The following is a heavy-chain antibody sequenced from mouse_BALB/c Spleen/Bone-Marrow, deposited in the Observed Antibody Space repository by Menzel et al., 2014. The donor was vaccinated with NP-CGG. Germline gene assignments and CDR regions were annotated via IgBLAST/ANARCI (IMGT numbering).Heavy chain of an antibody. CDR1: GFTFSSFG. Sequence: EVKLVESGGGLVQPGGSRKLSCAASGFTFSSFGMHWVRQAPEKGLEWVAYISSGSSTIFYADTVKGRFTVSRDNPKNTLFLQMTSPRSEDTAMYYCTRGGNWDDFDYWGQGTTLTVSP. CDR3: TRGGNWDDFDY. J-gene: IGHJ2*01. V-gene: IGHV5-17*02. CDR2: ISSGSSTI. D-gene: IGHD4-1*01.